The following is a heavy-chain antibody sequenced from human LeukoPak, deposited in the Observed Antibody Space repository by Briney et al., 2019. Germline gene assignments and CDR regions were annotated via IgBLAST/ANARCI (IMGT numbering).Heavy chain of an antibody. D-gene: IGHD3-22*01. Sequence: PSETLSLTCSVSGGSISSTTYYWGWIRQPPGKGLEWIGSISYSGSTYYNPSLKSRVTISLDMSNNQFSLKLSSVTAADTAVYYCARALSSGYYADSYYYYMDVWGKGTTVTISS. J-gene: IGHJ6*03. V-gene: IGHV4-39*07. CDR2: ISYSGST. CDR3: ARALSSGYYADSYYYYMDV. CDR1: GGSISSTTYY.